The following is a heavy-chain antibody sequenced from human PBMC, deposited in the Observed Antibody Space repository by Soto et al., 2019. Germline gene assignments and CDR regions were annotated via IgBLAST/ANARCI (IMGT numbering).Heavy chain of an antibody. CDR3: ARARNSGSSRYNWFDP. CDR1: GYTFTIYD. V-gene: IGHV1-8*01. CDR2: MNPNSGNT. J-gene: IGHJ5*02. Sequence: ASVKVSCKASGYTFTIYDINWVRQATGQGLEWMGWMNPNSGNTGYAQKFQGRVTMTRNTSISTAYMELSSLRSEDTAVYYCARARNSGSSRYNWFDPWGQGTLVTVSS. D-gene: IGHD6-13*01.